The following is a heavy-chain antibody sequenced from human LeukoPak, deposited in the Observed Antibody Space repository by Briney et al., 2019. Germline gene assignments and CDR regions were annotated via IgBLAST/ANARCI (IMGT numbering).Heavy chain of an antibody. CDR3: ARSSFDYYDSSGLFIDI. V-gene: IGHV4-4*07. J-gene: IGHJ3*02. CDR1: GGSISNYY. Sequence: SEILSLTCTVSGGSISNYYWSWVRQPAGKGLQYIGRIYTSGTTYYNPSLKSRVTMSVDMSKNQFSLKLSSVTAADTAMYYCARSSFDYYDSSGLFIDIWGQGTMVSVSS. CDR2: IYTSGTT. D-gene: IGHD3-22*01.